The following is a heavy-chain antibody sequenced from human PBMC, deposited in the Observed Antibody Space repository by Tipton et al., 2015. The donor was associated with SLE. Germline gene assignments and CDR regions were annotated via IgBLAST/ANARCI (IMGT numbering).Heavy chain of an antibody. CDR2: ISGGSDIT. D-gene: IGHD3-22*01. CDR1: GFTFSSYS. V-gene: IGHV3-23*01. Sequence: GSLRLSCAASGFTFSSYSMTWVRQAPGRALEWVSIISGGSDITNYADSVKGRFTISRDNSKNTLYLQMNSLSAEDTAIYYCARDSGGSFYDRGGYYQLANRHFDSWGRGTLVIVSS. J-gene: IGHJ4*02. CDR3: ARDSGGSFYDRGGYYQLANRHFDS.